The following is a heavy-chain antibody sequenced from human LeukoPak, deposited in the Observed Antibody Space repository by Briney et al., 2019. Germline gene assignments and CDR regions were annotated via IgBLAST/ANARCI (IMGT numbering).Heavy chain of an antibody. CDR2: ISDTGNTI. CDR1: GFTFSDYY. CDR3: ARGGYFYYYMDV. V-gene: IGHV3-11*01. Sequence: PGGSLRLSCGASGFTFSDYYMSWIRQAPGKGLEWVSYISDTGNTIYYADSVKGRFTISRDNAKNSLYLQMNSLRAEDTAVYYCARGGYFYYYMDVWGKGTTVTVSS. J-gene: IGHJ6*03.